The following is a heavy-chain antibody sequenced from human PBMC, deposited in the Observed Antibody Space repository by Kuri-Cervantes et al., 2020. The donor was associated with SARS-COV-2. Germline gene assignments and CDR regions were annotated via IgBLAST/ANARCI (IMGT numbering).Heavy chain of an antibody. V-gene: IGHV3-48*01. CDR1: GFTFSSYS. CDR3: AKPQRITIFGVVIMFDAFDI. D-gene: IGHD3-3*01. Sequence: GESLKISCAASGFTFSSYSMNWVRQAPGKGLEWVSYISSSSSTIYYADSVKGRFTISRDNAKNSLYLQMNSLRAEDTAVYYCAKPQRITIFGVVIMFDAFDIWGQGTMVTVSS. CDR2: ISSSSSTI. J-gene: IGHJ3*02.